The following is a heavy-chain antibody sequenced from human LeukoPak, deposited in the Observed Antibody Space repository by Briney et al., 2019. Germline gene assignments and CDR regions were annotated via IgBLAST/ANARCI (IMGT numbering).Heavy chain of an antibody. V-gene: IGHV3-9*01. Sequence: PGGSLRLSCAASGFTFSDYAMHWVRQAPGMGLGWVSGISWNSGSIAYADSVKGRFTISRDNARNSLYLQMNSLRAEDTALYYCAKDVAASRGYYGLDVWGQGTTVTVSS. CDR1: GFTFSDYA. CDR2: ISWNSGSI. D-gene: IGHD2-2*01. J-gene: IGHJ6*02. CDR3: AKDVAASRGYYGLDV.